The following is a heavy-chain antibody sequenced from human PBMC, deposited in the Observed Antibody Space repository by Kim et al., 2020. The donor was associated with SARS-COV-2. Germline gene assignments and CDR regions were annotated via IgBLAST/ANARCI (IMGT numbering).Heavy chain of an antibody. CDR2: INAGNGNT. CDR3: SRGVTMVRGVRPYYYEY. D-gene: IGHD3-10*01. CDR1: GYSFTSYA. V-gene: IGHV1-3*01. J-gene: IGHJ4*02. Sequence: ASVKVSCKASGYSFTSYAIHWVRQAPGQRPEWMGWINAGNGNTKYSQRFQGRVTFTRDTSASTAYMELSRSEDTAVYYYSRGVTMVRGVRPYYYEYWGQG.